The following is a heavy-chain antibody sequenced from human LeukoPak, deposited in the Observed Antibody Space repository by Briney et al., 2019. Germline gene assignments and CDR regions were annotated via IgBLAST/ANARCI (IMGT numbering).Heavy chain of an antibody. V-gene: IGHV3-53*01. CDR2: IYSGGST. CDR3: ARVGGH. J-gene: IGHJ4*02. CDR1: GLTVSRNY. D-gene: IGHD3-10*01. Sequence: QPGGSLRLSCAASGLTVSRNYMSWVRQAPGKGLESVSVIYSGGSTYYAESVRGRFTISRDNSKNTLYLQMNSLRVEDTAVYYCARVGGHWGQGTLVTVSS.